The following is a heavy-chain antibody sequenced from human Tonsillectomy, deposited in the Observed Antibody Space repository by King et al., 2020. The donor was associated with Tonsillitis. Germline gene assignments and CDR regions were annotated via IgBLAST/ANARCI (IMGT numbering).Heavy chain of an antibody. CDR3: AKDVAVAGGVLYFDY. V-gene: IGHV3-23*02. CDR1: GFTFSSYA. J-gene: IGHJ4*02. Sequence: VQLVESGGGLVQPGGSLRLSCAASGFTFSSYAMSWVRQAPGKGLEWVSAVSGSGGSKYDEDSVKGRFPISRDNSKNTPHLKMNSLRAEDTAVYYCAKDVAVAGGVLYFDYWGQGTLVTVSS. D-gene: IGHD6-19*01. CDR2: VSGSGGSK.